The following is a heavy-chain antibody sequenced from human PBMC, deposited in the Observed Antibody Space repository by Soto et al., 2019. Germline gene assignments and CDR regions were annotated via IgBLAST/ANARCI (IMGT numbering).Heavy chain of an antibody. J-gene: IGHJ4*02. CDR3: ARGGVSTRTFDY. V-gene: IGHV5-51*01. CDR1: GYNFAGYW. D-gene: IGHD3-3*01. CDR2: IYPSDSDT. Sequence: GESLKISCKGSGYNFAGYWIAWARQMPGKGLELMGVIYPSDSDTRYRPSFQGQVTISADKSISSAYLQWSSLRASDTAMYYCARGGVSTRTFDYWGQGTPVTVSS.